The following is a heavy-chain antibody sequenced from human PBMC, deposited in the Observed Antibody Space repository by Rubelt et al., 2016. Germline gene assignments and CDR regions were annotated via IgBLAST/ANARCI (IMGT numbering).Heavy chain of an antibody. CDR1: GGSFSGYY. CDR3: ARGLECSSTSCYIDY. J-gene: IGHJ4*02. Sequence: QVQLQQWGAGLLKPSETLSLTCAVYGGSFSGYYWSWIRQPPGKGLEWIGEINHSGSTNYNPSLKSRVTISVDTSKNQFSLKLSSVTAADTAVYYCARGLECSSTSCYIDYWGQGTLVTVSS. CDR2: INHSGST. V-gene: IGHV4-34*01. D-gene: IGHD2-2*02.